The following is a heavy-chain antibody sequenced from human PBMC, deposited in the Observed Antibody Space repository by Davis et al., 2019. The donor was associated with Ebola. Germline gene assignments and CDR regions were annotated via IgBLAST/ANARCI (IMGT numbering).Heavy chain of an antibody. J-gene: IGHJ4*02. CDR1: GYSFTTYW. CDR2: IYPGDSDT. Sequence: GESLKISCKGSGYSFTTYWIGWVRQMPGKGLEWMGIIYPGDSDTRYSPSFQGQVTISADTSISTAYLQWSSLKASDSAMYYCARRLRSDLTIDYWGQGTRVTVSS. V-gene: IGHV5-51*01. CDR3: ARRLRSDLTIDY. D-gene: IGHD3-3*01.